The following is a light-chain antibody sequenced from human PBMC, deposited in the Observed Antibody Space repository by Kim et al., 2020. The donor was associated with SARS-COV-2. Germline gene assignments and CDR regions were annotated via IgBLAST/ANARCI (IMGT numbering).Light chain of an antibody. Sequence: SPGDSATLSCRASQSIDSYLAWYQQRPGQPPRLLIYDASNRATGIPARFSGSGSGTDFTLTISSLEPEDFAVYYCQQRTTWPPWTFGQGTKVDIK. CDR1: QSIDSY. V-gene: IGKV3-11*01. CDR2: DAS. CDR3: QQRTTWPPWT. J-gene: IGKJ1*01.